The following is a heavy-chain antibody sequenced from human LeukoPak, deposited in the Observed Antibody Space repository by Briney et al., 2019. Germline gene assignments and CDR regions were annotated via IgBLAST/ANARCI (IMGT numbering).Heavy chain of an antibody. D-gene: IGHD6-6*01. J-gene: IGHJ4*02. CDR3: ARSRGIAARLAA. CDR1: GGSISSYY. CDR2: IYYSGST. V-gene: IGHV4-59*01. Sequence: MTSETLSLTCTVSGGSISSYYWSWIRQPPGKGLEWIGYIYYSGSTNYNPSLKSRVTISVDTSKNQFSLKLSSVTAADTAVYYCARSRGIAARLAAWGQGTLVTVSS.